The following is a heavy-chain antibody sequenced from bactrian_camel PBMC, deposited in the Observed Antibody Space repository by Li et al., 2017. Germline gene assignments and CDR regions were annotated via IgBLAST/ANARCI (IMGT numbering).Heavy chain of an antibody. Sequence: HVQLVESGGGSVQAGGSLRLSCAASGSASSTNCIGWFRQAPGKEREGLAAVWLLQSRPYYADSVKGRFTISHDSAKNTMYLQMNSLKPEDTAVYYCAVKGELPFAYWGQGTQVTVS. J-gene: IGHJ4*01. CDR1: GSASSTNC. V-gene: IGHV3S63*01. D-gene: IGHD1*01. CDR3: AVKGELPFAY. CDR2: VWLLQSRP.